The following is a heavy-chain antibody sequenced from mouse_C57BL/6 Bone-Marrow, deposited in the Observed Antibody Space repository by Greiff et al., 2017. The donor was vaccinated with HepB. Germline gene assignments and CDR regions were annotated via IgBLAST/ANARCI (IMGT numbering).Heavy chain of an antibody. V-gene: IGHV5-6*01. CDR1: GFTFSSYG. J-gene: IGHJ3*01. CDR2: ISSGGSYT. Sequence: EVQGVESGGDLVKPGGSLKLSCAASGFTFSSYGMSWVRQTPDKRLEWVATISSGGSYTYYPDSVKGRFTISRDNAKNTLYLQMSSLKSEDTAMYYCASYIYYYGPGFAYWGQGTLVTVSA. CDR3: ASYIYYYGPGFAY. D-gene: IGHD1-1*01.